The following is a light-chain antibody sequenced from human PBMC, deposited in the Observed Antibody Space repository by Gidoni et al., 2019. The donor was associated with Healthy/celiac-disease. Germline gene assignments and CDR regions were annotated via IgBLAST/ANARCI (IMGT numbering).Light chain of an antibody. CDR1: SSNIGAGYD. CDR2: GNS. CDR3: QSYDSSLSGSYV. Sequence: QSVLTQPPTVSQAPGQRVTISCPGSSSNIGAGYDVHWYQQLPGTAPKLLIYGNSNRPSGVPDRFSGSKSGTSASLAITGLQAEDEADYYCQSYDSSLSGSYVFGTGTKVTVL. V-gene: IGLV1-40*01. J-gene: IGLJ1*01.